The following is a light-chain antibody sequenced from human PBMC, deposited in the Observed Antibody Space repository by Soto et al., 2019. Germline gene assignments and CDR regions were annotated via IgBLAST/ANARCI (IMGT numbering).Light chain of an antibody. CDR3: QKFGVSPT. CDR1: QSVSRSY. V-gene: IGKV3-20*01. J-gene: IGKJ4*01. CDR2: GAS. Sequence: EIVLTQSPGTLCLSPGDXATLSCRASQSVSRSYLGWYQQKPGQAPRLLMYGASIRAAGVPDGFSGSGSGTDFNLTISKLEPEDFAVYYCQKFGVSPTFGGGTKVDIK.